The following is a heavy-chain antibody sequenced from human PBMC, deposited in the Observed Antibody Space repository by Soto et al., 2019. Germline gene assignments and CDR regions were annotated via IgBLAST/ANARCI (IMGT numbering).Heavy chain of an antibody. J-gene: IGHJ6*02. Sequence: APVKGSCKASGFTFTNYGIRWGRQAPGQRLGGVGWISAYNGNTNYAQKLQGRVTMTTDTSTSTAYMELRSLRSDDTAVYYCAREGYYGSGSYYNEYYYYGMDVWGQGTTVTVSS. CDR1: GFTFTNYG. V-gene: IGHV1-18*01. CDR2: ISAYNGNT. CDR3: AREGYYGSGSYYNEYYYYGMDV. D-gene: IGHD3-10*01.